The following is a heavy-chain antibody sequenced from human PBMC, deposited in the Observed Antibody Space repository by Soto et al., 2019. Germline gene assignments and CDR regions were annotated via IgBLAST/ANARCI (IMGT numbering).Heavy chain of an antibody. CDR1: GYTFTSYG. D-gene: IGHD3-22*01. V-gene: IGHV1-18*01. CDR2: ISAYNGNT. J-gene: IGHJ4*02. CDR3: ARTHYYDSSGYAWGPYYFDY. Sequence: QVQLVQSGAEVKKPGASVKVSCKASGYTFTSYGISWVRQAPGQGLEWMGWISAYNGNTNYAQKLQGRVTMTTATSTSTDYMEMRRLRSDDTAVYYCARTHYYDSSGYAWGPYYFDYRGQGTLVTVSS.